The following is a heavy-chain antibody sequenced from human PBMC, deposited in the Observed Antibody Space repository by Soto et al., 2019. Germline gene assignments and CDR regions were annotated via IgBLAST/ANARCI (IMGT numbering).Heavy chain of an antibody. CDR2: IYYSGST. V-gene: IGHV4-39*01. Sequence: SETLSLTCTVSGGSISSSSYYWGWIRQPPGKGLEWIGSIYYSGSTYYNPSLKSRVTISVDTSKNQFSLKLSSVTAADTAVYYCAGTYCGGDCYSFDYWGQGTLVTVSS. CDR3: AGTYCGGDCYSFDY. CDR1: GGSISSSSYY. D-gene: IGHD2-21*02. J-gene: IGHJ4*02.